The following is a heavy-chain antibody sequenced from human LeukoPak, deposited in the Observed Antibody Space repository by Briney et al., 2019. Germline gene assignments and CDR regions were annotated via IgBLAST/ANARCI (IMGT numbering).Heavy chain of an antibody. CDR2: ISAYNGNT. CDR1: GYTFTSYG. J-gene: IGHJ5*02. CDR3: ARVVYCSSTSCEVSRQYNWFDP. Sequence: GASVKVSCKASGYTFTSYGISWVRQAPGQGLEWMGWISAYNGNTNYAQKLQSRVTMTTDTSTSTAYMELRSLRSDDTAVYYCARVVYCSSTSCEVSRQYNWFDPWGQGTLVTVSS. V-gene: IGHV1-18*01. D-gene: IGHD2-2*01.